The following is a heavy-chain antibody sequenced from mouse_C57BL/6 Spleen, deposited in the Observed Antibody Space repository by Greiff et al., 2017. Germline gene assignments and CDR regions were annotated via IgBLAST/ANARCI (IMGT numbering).Heavy chain of an antibody. V-gene: IGHV1-80*01. CDR1: GYAFSSYW. J-gene: IGHJ1*03. Sequence: QVQLKESGAELVKPGASVKISCKASGYAFSSYWMNWVKQRPGKGLEWIGQIYPGDGDTNYNGKFKGKATLTADKSSSTAYMQLSSLTSEDSAVYFCARSDYARYWYFDVWGTGTTVTVSS. CDR3: ARSDYARYWYFDV. D-gene: IGHD2-4*01. CDR2: IYPGDGDT.